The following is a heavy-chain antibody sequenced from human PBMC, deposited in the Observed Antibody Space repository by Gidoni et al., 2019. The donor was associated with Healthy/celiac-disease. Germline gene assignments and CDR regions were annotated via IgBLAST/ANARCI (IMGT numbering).Heavy chain of an antibody. CDR2: IKSKTDGGTT. V-gene: IGHV3-15*01. CDR3: TTPTFGGVIVRAY. J-gene: IGHJ4*02. D-gene: IGHD3-16*02. CDR1: GFTFSNAW. Sequence: EVQLVESGGGLVKPGGSLRLSCEASGFTFSNAWMSWVRQAPGKGLEWVGRIKSKTDGGTTDYAAPVKGRFTISRDDSKNTLYLQMNSLKTEDTAVYYCTTPTFGGVIVRAYWGQGTLVTVSS.